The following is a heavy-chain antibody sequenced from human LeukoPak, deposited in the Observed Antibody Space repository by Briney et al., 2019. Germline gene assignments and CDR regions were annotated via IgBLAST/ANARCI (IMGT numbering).Heavy chain of an antibody. D-gene: IGHD3-16*01. CDR1: GFDFRSYS. Sequence: PGGSLRLSCAASGFDFRSYSMNWVRQAPGKGLEWVSYISSFSGTIDYADSVKGRFIISRDNAQSSLFLQMNSLRAEDTAVYYCVRDQGGAVSYWGQGTLVTVSS. CDR2: ISSFSGTI. V-gene: IGHV3-48*01. CDR3: VRDQGGAVSY. J-gene: IGHJ4*02.